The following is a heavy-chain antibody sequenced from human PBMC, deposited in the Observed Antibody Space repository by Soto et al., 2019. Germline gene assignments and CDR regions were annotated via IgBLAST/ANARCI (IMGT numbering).Heavy chain of an antibody. J-gene: IGHJ4*02. CDR2: IYYSGST. V-gene: IGHV4-31*03. D-gene: IGHD2-15*01. CDR1: RSSIGSGGYY. CDR3: ARGGGYESFDF. Sequence: SESVSLTGTLARSSIGSGGYYQGWMRQHPGKGLEWSGYIYYSGSTYYNPSLTSRVTISVDTSKNQFSLKLSSVTAADTAVYYGARGGGYESFDFWGQGIQVTVSS.